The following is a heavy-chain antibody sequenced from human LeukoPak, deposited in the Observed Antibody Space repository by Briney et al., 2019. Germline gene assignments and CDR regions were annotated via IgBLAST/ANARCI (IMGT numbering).Heavy chain of an antibody. CDR1: GYTFTGYY. V-gene: IGHV1-8*03. CDR2: MNPNTGNT. Sequence: ASVKVSYKASGYTFTGYYMHWVRQAPGQGLEWMGWMNPNTGNTGYAQKFQGRVTITRNTSISTVYMELSSLRSEDTAVYYCARGVGATISYYHYYIDVWGEGTTVTVSS. D-gene: IGHD1-26*01. CDR3: ARGVGATISYYHYYIDV. J-gene: IGHJ6*03.